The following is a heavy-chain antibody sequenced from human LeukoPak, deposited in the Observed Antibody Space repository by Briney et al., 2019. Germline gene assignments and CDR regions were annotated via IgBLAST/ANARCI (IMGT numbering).Heavy chain of an antibody. CDR2: INPKTGGT. CDR1: GYTFTGHY. J-gene: IGHJ4*02. D-gene: IGHD3-3*01. Sequence: EASVKVSCKASGYTFTGHYMHWVRQAPGQGLEWMGWINPKTGGTYYAQKFQGRVTMTRDTSISTAYMELRSLRSDDTAVYYCASAPITGFEVVKGEFDYWGQGTLVAVSS. CDR3: ASAPITGFEVVKGEFDY. V-gene: IGHV1-2*02.